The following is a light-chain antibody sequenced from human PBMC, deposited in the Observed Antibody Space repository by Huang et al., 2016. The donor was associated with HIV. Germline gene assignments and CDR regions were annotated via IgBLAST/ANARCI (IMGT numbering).Light chain of an antibody. J-gene: IGKJ1*01. CDR1: QSLSSSH. V-gene: IGKV3-20*01. Sequence: DIVLTQSPGTLSLSPGERATLSCRASQSLSSSHLAWYQQTPGQAPRLRIYGASSRATGIPDRFSGSGSGTDFTLTISRLEPEDFAVYYCQQYGSSPGTFGQGTKVEIK. CDR3: QQYGSSPGT. CDR2: GAS.